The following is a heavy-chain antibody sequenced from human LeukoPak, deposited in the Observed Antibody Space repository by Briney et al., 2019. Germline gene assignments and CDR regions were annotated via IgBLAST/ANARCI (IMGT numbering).Heavy chain of an antibody. V-gene: IGHV3-23*01. CDR2: ITSRGEST. CDR3: ARDRPNYYGSDGHYYRRDGDY. D-gene: IGHD3-22*01. CDR1: RFTFSIYA. Sequence: PGGSLRLSCAAPRFTFSIYAMSWVRQAPGKGLQWVSSITSRGESTWYVDSVKGRFTITRDNSENTLYLQMHSLRAEDTAVYYCARDRPNYYGSDGHYYRRDGDYWGRGTLVSVSS. J-gene: IGHJ4*02.